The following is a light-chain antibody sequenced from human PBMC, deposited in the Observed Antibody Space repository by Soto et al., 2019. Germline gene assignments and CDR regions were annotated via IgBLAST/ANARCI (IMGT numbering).Light chain of an antibody. V-gene: IGLV1-44*01. Sequence: QSVLTQPPSASGTPGQRVTISCSGSNSNIGTYTVNWYQQLPGTAPTLLIYTDYQRPSGVPDRFSGSRSGTSASLAISGLQSEDEADYYCASWYDSLSGWVFGGGTKLTVL. CDR3: ASWYDSLSGWV. CDR2: TDY. J-gene: IGLJ3*02. CDR1: NSNIGTYT.